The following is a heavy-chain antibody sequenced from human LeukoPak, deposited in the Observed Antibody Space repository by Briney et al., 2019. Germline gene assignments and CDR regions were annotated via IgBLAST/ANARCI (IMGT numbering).Heavy chain of an antibody. J-gene: IGHJ6*03. D-gene: IGHD6-13*01. CDR1: GYTFTGYY. V-gene: IGHV1-2*02. Sequence: ASVKVSCKASGYTFTGYYMHWVRQAPGQGLEWMGWINPNSGGTNYAQKFQGRVTMTRDTSISTAYMELSSLRSEDTAVYYCARVHSSWLPPSPYYYYYYYMDVWGKGTTVTISS. CDR3: ARVHSSWLPPSPYYYYYYYMDV. CDR2: INPNSGGT.